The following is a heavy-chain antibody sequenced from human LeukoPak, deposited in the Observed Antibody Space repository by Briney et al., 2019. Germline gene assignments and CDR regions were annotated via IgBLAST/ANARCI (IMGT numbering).Heavy chain of an antibody. Sequence: GGSLRLSCAAPGFTFSSYSMNWVRQAPGKGLEWISYISPSSSNIHYADSVKGRFTISRDNAKNSLSLQLNSLRDEDTAVYYCARASYSSSGDYWGQGTLVTVSS. CDR1: GFTFSSYS. CDR2: ISPSSSNI. CDR3: ARASYSSSGDY. V-gene: IGHV3-48*02. D-gene: IGHD3-10*01. J-gene: IGHJ4*02.